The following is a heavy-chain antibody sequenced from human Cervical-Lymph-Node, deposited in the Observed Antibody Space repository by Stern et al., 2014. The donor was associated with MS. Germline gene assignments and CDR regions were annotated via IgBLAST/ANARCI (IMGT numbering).Heavy chain of an antibody. Sequence: QVTLKESGPTLVKPTQTLTLTCTFSGFSLSTSGVAVGWIRQPPGKALEWLALIYWDDDKRYSPSLKSRLTITKDPSKTQVVLTMTNMDPVDPATYYCAHSRSSGCYFLDAFDIWAKGQWSPSLQ. V-gene: IGHV2-5*02. J-gene: IGHJ3*02. CDR3: AHSRSSGCYFLDAFDI. CDR1: GFSLSTSGVA. CDR2: IYWDDDK. D-gene: IGHD6-19*01.